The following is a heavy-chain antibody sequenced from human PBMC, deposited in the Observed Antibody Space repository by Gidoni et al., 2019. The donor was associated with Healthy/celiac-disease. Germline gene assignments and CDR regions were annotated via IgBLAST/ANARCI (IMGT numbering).Heavy chain of an antibody. CDR1: GFTFGDYA. V-gene: IGHV3-49*05. D-gene: IGHD2-21*01. CDR2: IRSKAYGGTT. J-gene: IGHJ6*02. CDR3: TRGVDYYYYGMDV. Sequence: EVQLVESGGGLVKPGRSLRLSCTASGFTFGDYAMSWFRQAPGKGLEWVGFIRSKAYGGTTEYAASVKGRFTISRDDSKSIAYLQMNSLKTEDTAVYYCTRGVDYYYYGMDVWGQGTTVTVSS.